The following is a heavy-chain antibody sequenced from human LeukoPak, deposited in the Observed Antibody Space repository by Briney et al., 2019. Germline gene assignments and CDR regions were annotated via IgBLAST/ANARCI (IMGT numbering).Heavy chain of an antibody. V-gene: IGHV3-53*01. J-gene: IGHJ4*02. D-gene: IGHD3-10*01. CDR3: ATKGLDTWFEF. CDR1: GFTVNSNY. CDR2: MYSTGLT. Sequence: GGSLRLSCAASGFTVNSNYMTWVRQAPGKGLEWVSLMYSTGLTYYADSVKGRFTISTGNSKNTLYLQMNSLRVDDTAIYYCATKGLDTWFEFWGQGTLVTVSS.